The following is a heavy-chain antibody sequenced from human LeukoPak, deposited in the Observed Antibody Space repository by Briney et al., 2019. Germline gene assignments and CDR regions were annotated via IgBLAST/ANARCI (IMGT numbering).Heavy chain of an antibody. D-gene: IGHD3-10*01. J-gene: IGHJ4*02. CDR2: ISSSGST. CDR1: GDSISSGDYY. CDR3: ARQLVVRGVYFDY. Sequence: PSETLSLTCTVSGDSISSGDYYWSWIRQPAGKGLEWIGRISSSGSTYYNPSLKSRVTISVDTSKNQFSLKLSSVTAADTAVYYCARQLVVRGVYFDYWGQGTLVTVSS. V-gene: IGHV4-39*01.